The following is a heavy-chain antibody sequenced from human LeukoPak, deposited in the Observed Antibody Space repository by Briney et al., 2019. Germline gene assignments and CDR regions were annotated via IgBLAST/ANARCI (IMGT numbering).Heavy chain of an antibody. D-gene: IGHD3-9*01. CDR1: GGSISSYY. V-gene: IGHV4-4*07. Sequence: SETLSLTCTVSGGSISSYYWSWIRQPAGKGLEWIGRFYTSGTTNYNPSLKSRVTISVDTSKNQFSLKLRSVTAADTAVYYCARGGTRFHILASDWGQGILVSVSS. CDR2: FYTSGTT. J-gene: IGHJ4*02. CDR3: ARGGTRFHILASD.